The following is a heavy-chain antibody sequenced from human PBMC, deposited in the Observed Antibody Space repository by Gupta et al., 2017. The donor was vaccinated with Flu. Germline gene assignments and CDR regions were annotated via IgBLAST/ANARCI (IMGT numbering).Heavy chain of an antibody. CDR1: GGTFSSYA. Sequence: QVQLVQSGAEVKKPGSSVKVSCKASGGTFSSYAISWVRQAPGQGLEWMGGIIPIFGTANYAQKFQGRVTITADKSTSTAYMELSSLRSEDTAVYYCARTRPQIFYSGSGGFDYWGQGTLVTVSS. V-gene: IGHV1-69*06. D-gene: IGHD5-12*01. J-gene: IGHJ4*02. CDR3: ARTRPQIFYSGSGGFDY. CDR2: IIPIFGTA.